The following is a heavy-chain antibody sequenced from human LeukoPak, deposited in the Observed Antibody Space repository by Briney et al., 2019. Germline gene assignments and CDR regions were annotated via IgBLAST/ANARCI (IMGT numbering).Heavy chain of an antibody. Sequence: GGSLRLSCAASGFTFSSYWMSWVRQAPGKGLEWVANIKQDGSEKYYVDSVKGRFTISRDNAKNSLYLQMNSLRAEDTAVYYCARDRARTDDAFDIWGHGTMVTVSS. J-gene: IGHJ3*02. CDR1: GFTFSSYW. V-gene: IGHV3-7*03. D-gene: IGHD1-14*01. CDR2: IKQDGSEK. CDR3: ARDRARTDDAFDI.